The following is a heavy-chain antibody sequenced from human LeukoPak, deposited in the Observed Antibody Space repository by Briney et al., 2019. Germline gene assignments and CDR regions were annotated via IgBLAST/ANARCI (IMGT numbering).Heavy chain of an antibody. CDR3: ARGVGDYYFDY. J-gene: IGHJ4*02. CDR1: GGSISSYY. CDR2: IYYSGST. V-gene: IGHV4-59*01. Sequence: SETLSLTCTVSGGSISSYYWSWIRQPPGEGLEWIGYIYYSGSTNYNPSLKSRVTISVDTSKNQFSLKLSSVTAADTAVYYCARGVGDYYFDYWGQGALVTVSS. D-gene: IGHD4-17*01.